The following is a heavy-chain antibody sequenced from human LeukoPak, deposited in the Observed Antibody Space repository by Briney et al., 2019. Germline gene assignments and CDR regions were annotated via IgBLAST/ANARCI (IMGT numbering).Heavy chain of an antibody. D-gene: IGHD4-17*01. J-gene: IGHJ3*02. V-gene: IGHV3-23*01. CDR1: GFTFSSYA. CDR2: ISGSGGST. Sequence: GGSLRLSCAASGFTFSSYAMSWDRQAPGKWLEWVSAISGSGGSTYYADSVKGRFTISRDNSENTLYLQMNSLRDVDTAVYFCARPTAVTLVDAFNIWGLGTMVTVSS. CDR3: ARPTAVTLVDAFNI.